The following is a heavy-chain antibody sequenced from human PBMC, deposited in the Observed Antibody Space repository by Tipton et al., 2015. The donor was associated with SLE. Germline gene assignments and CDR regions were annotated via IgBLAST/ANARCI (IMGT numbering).Heavy chain of an antibody. D-gene: IGHD1-26*01. CDR1: GFTISSYW. Sequence: GSLRLSCAASGFTISSYWMSWVRQTAGKGLEWVANINEDGSGKYYMDSVRGRFTISRDNAKNSLYLEMNSLRAEDTAVYYCATYSGSYGIEYWGQGTLVTVSS. CDR2: INEDGSGK. J-gene: IGHJ4*02. CDR3: ATYSGSYGIEY. V-gene: IGHV3-7*03.